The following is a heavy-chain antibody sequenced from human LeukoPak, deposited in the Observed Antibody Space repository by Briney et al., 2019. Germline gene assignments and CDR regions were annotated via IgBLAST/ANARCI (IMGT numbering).Heavy chain of an antibody. CDR2: ISVYTGET. V-gene: IGHV1-18*01. Sequence: ASVKVSCQASGYTFSNYGISWVRQVPGQGLEWVAWISVYTGETDFAQRVQGRISLTTDTSTSTAYMELRSLTSDDTAVYYCARVGAYCTSTSCLDYWGQGTLVTVSS. D-gene: IGHD2-2*01. CDR3: ARVGAYCTSTSCLDY. J-gene: IGHJ4*02. CDR1: GYTFSNYG.